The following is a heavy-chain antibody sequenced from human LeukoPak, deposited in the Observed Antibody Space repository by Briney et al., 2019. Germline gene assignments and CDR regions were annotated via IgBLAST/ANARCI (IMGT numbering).Heavy chain of an antibody. V-gene: IGHV4-31*03. CDR3: ARDEFTDGYLFDY. CDR2: IYYSGST. CDR1: GGSISSGGYY. D-gene: IGHD5-24*01. Sequence: PSETLSLTCTVSGGSISSGGYYWSWIRQHPGKGLEWIGYIYYSGSTYYNPSLKSRVTISVDTSKNQFSLKLSSVTAADTAVYYCARDEFTDGYLFDYWGQGALVTVSS. J-gene: IGHJ4*02.